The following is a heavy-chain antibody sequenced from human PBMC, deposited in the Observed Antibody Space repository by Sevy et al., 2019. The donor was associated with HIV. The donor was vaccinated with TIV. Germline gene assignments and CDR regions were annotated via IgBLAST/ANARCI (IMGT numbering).Heavy chain of an antibody. CDR3: VREGIASGGTHVDV. CDR1: GFIFSSWE. Sequence: GGSLRLSCAASGFIFSSWEMNWVRQAPGKGLEWVSFISSSGGRVYYADSVNGRFTISRDNAKNSLYLQMDSLRAEDTAAYYCVREGIASGGTHVDVWGQGTAVTVSS. V-gene: IGHV3-48*03. D-gene: IGHD6-13*01. CDR2: ISSSGGRV. J-gene: IGHJ6*02.